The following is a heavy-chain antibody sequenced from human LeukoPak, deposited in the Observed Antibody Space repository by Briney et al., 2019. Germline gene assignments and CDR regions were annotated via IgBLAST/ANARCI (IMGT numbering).Heavy chain of an antibody. CDR1: GFTFDYYG. D-gene: IGHD2-8*02. CDR3: AKGQPPYCTSDTCHRFDWFDP. V-gene: IGHV3-23*01. CDR2: ISGTGGTT. Sequence: GSLRLSCAASGFTFDYYGMSWVRQAPGKGLEWVSTISGTGGTTYYADSVKGRFTISRDNSKSSLYLQLNSLRAEDTATYYCAKGQPPYCTSDTCHRFDWFDPWGQGTLVTVSS. J-gene: IGHJ5*02.